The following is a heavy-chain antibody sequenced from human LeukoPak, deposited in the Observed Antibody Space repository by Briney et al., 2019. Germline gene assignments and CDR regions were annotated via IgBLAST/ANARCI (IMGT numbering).Heavy chain of an antibody. CDR1: GYTFTSHG. Sequence: ASVKVSCKASGYTFTSHGISWVRQAPGQGLEWMGIINPSGGSTSYAQKFQGRVTMTRDMSTSTVYMELSSLRSEDTAVYYCARADTAMEEYYFDYWGQGTLVTVSS. CDR3: ARADTAMEEYYFDY. V-gene: IGHV1-46*01. CDR2: INPSGGST. J-gene: IGHJ4*02. D-gene: IGHD5-18*01.